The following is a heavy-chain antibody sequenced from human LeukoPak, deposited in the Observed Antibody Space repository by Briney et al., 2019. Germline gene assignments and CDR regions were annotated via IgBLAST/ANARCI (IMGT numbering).Heavy chain of an antibody. D-gene: IGHD3-22*01. CDR3: ARDPSMIVVADYFDY. Sequence: GGSLRLSCAASGFTFSSYSMNWVRQAPGQGLEWVSYISSSSSTIYYADSVKGRFTISRDNAKNSLYLQMNSLRAEDTAVYYCARDPSMIVVADYFDYWGQGTLVTVSS. V-gene: IGHV3-48*01. CDR1: GFTFSSYS. CDR2: ISSSSSTI. J-gene: IGHJ4*02.